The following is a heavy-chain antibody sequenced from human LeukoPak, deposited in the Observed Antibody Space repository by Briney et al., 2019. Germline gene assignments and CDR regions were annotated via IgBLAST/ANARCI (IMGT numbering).Heavy chain of an antibody. J-gene: IGHJ4*02. D-gene: IGHD2-2*01. CDR3: AKDRGGIDPEYQLLPEPDY. V-gene: IGHV3-30*04. Sequence: PGGSLRLSCADSGFTFSSYAMHWVRQAPGTGLEWVAVISSDTSYKYYADSVKGRFTISRDNSKNTLYLQMNSLRGEDTAVYYWAKDRGGIDPEYQLLPEPDYWGEGTLVTVCS. CDR2: ISSDTSYK. CDR1: GFTFSSYA.